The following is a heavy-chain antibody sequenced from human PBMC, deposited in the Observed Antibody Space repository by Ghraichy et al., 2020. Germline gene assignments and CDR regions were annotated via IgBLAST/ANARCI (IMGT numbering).Heavy chain of an antibody. J-gene: IGHJ4*01. Sequence: GGSLRLSCAASGFTFRSYGMHWVRQAPGKGLEWVAVIANDGGDKHHADPVRGRFAISRDNSKNTLYLEMNSLRPEDTAVYYCAKELVVGPAGYYFDYLG. D-gene: IGHD2-8*02. CDR1: GFTFRSYG. CDR3: AKELVVGPAGYYFDY. CDR2: IANDGGDK. V-gene: IGHV3-30*18.